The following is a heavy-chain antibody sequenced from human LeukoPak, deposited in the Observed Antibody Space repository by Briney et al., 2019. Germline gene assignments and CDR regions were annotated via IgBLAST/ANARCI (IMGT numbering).Heavy chain of an antibody. CDR1: GGSISSYY. D-gene: IGHD4-17*01. CDR2: IYYTGST. V-gene: IGHV4-59*01. J-gene: IGHJ4*02. CDR3: ARRRHDYGDYYFDH. Sequence: PSETLSLTCTVSGGSISSYYWSWIRQPPGKGLEWIGYIYYTGSTNYNPSLKSRVTISVDTSKSQFSLKLSSVTAADTAVYYCARRRHDYGDYYFDHWGQGTLVTVSS.